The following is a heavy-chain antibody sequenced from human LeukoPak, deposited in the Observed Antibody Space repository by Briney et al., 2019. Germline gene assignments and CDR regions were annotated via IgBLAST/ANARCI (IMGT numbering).Heavy chain of an antibody. J-gene: IGHJ4*02. Sequence: SETLSLTCAVYGGSFSGYYWSWIRQPPGKGLEWIGYIYYSGSTNYNPSLKSRVTISVDTSKTQFSLKLTSVTAADAAVYCCATRPARGSGPYYPYFDYWGQGTLVTVSS. CDR1: GGSFSGYY. CDR2: IYYSGST. V-gene: IGHV4-34*11. D-gene: IGHD3-22*01. CDR3: ATRPARGSGPYYPYFDY.